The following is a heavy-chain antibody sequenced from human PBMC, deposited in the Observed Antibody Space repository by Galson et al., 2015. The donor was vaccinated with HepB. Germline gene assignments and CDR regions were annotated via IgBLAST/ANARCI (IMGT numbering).Heavy chain of an antibody. CDR2: IKSKTDGGTT. CDR1: GFTFSNAG. CDR3: AQLLLWFGESHYYYYGMDD. V-gene: IGHV3-15*07. D-gene: IGHD3-10*01. Sequence: SLRLSCAASGFTFSNAGMNWVRQAPGKGLEWVGRIKSKTDGGTTDYAAPVKGRFTISRDDSKNTQYLQMNSLKTEDTAVYYCAQLLLWFGESHYYYYGMDDWGQGTPFTASS. J-gene: IGHJ6*02.